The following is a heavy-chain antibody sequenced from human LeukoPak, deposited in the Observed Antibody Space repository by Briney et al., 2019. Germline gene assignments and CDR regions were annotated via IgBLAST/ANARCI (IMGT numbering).Heavy chain of an antibody. Sequence: GGSLRLSCAASGFTVSSNYMSWVRQAPGKGLEWVSVIYSGGSTYYADSVKDRFTISRDNSKNTLYLQMNSLRAEDTAVYYCARHYGDYAPDAFDIWGQGTMVTVSS. D-gene: IGHD4-17*01. CDR1: GFTVSSNY. CDR3: ARHYGDYAPDAFDI. J-gene: IGHJ3*02. CDR2: IYSGGST. V-gene: IGHV3-53*01.